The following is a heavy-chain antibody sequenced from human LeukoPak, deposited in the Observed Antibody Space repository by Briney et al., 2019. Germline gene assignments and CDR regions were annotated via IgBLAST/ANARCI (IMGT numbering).Heavy chain of an antibody. CDR3: ARDPFSSGYFPQPLDY. J-gene: IGHJ4*02. CDR1: GFTFSGYS. CDR2: ISSSSSTI. V-gene: IGHV3-48*01. D-gene: IGHD3-22*01. Sequence: PGGSLRLSCAASGFTFSGYSMNWVRQAPGKGLEWVSYISSSSSTIYYADSVKGRFTISRDNAKNSPYLQMNSLRAEDTAVYYCARDPFSSGYFPQPLDYWGQGTLVTVSS.